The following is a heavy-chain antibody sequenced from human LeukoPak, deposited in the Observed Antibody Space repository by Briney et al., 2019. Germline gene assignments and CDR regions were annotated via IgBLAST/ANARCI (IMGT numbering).Heavy chain of an antibody. CDR2: ISAYNGNT. D-gene: IGHD3-16*01. CDR3: ARALSSGDYYGMDV. V-gene: IGHV1-18*01. J-gene: IGHJ6*02. CDR1: GYTFTSYG. Sequence: ASVKVSCKASGYTFTSYGISWVRQAPGQGLEWMGWISAYNGNTNYAQRLQGRVTMTTDTSTSTAYMELSRLRSDDTAVYFCARALSSGDYYGMDVWGQGTTVTVSS.